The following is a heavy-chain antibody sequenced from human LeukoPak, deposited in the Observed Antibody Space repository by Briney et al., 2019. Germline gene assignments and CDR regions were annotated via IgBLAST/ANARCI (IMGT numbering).Heavy chain of an antibody. Sequence: PGRSLSLSCAASGFTFDGYSMHWVRQAPGKGLEWVSCISRSSDQIHYADSVKGRFTISRDNAKNSLYLQMNSLRTEDTAVYYCAKDKDGSRWYGMDVWGQGPTVTVSS. V-gene: IGHV3-9*01. CDR3: AKDKDGSRWYGMDV. CDR1: GFTFDGYS. D-gene: IGHD6-13*01. CDR2: ISRSSDQI. J-gene: IGHJ6*02.